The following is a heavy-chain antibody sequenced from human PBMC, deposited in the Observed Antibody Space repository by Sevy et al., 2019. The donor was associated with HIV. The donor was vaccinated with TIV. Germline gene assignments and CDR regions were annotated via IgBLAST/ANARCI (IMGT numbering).Heavy chain of an antibody. Sequence: GGSLRLSCAASGFSFARFGMHWVRQAPGKGLEWVALISYDGNNKDYADSVKGRFTISRDNSKNTLFLQMNSLRAEDTAVYYCASHYYDGTGYYYPLEYWGQGTLVTVSS. D-gene: IGHD3-22*01. CDR2: ISYDGNNK. V-gene: IGHV3-30*03. J-gene: IGHJ4*02. CDR3: ASHYYDGTGYYYPLEY. CDR1: GFSFARFG.